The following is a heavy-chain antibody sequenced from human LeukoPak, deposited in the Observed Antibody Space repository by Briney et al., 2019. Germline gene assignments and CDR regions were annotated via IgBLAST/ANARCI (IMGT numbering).Heavy chain of an antibody. J-gene: IGHJ6*02. CDR1: GGTFSSYA. V-gene: IGHV1-69*04. CDR2: IIPILGIA. CDR3: ARGYYDSSGYSYYYGMDV. D-gene: IGHD3-22*01. Sequence: SVKVSCKASGGTFSSYAISWVRQAPGQGLEWMGRIIPILGIANYAQKFQDRVTITADKSTSTAYMELSSLRSEDTAVYYCARGYYDSSGYSYYYGMDVWGQGTTVTVSS.